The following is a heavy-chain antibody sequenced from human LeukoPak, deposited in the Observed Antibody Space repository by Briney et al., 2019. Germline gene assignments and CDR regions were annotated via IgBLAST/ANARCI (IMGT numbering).Heavy chain of an antibody. D-gene: IGHD5-18*01. CDR3: AKDLKSDTAMAALGGDY. J-gene: IGHJ4*02. CDR2: ISGSGGST. CDR1: GFTFSSYA. V-gene: IGHV3-23*01. Sequence: GESLRLSCAASGFTFSSYAMSWVRQAPGKGLEWVSAISGSGGSTYYADSVKGRFTISRDNSKNTLYLQMNSLRAEDTAVYYCAKDLKSDTAMAALGGDYWGQGTLVTVSS.